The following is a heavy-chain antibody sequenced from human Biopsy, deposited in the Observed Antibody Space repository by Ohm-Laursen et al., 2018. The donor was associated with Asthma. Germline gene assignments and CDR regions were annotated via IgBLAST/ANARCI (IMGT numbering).Heavy chain of an antibody. CDR1: GFSFSSYA. CDR3: ARGDSSNWSHYYFDY. J-gene: IGHJ4*02. CDR2: HSGRGAKT. D-gene: IGHD3-22*01. Sequence: SLRLSCAAAGFSFSSYAMSWVRQAPGKGLEWVSGHSGRGAKTYYADSVRGRFTIPRDYSKNTLYLQMHSLRAEDTAVYYCARGDSSNWSHYYFDYWGQGTLVTVSS. V-gene: IGHV3-23*01.